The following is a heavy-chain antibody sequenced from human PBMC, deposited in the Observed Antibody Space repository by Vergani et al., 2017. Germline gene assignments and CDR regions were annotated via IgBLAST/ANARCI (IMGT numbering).Heavy chain of an antibody. CDR2: IYYSGST. Sequence: QVQLQESGPGLEKPSETLSLTCTVSGGSISSYYWSWIRQPPGKGLEWIGYIYYSGSTNYNPSLKSRVTISVDTSKNQFSLKLSSVTAADTAVYYCASEDSGSYYPSWGQGTLVTVSS. J-gene: IGHJ5*02. V-gene: IGHV4-59*01. CDR1: GGSISSYY. CDR3: ASEDSGSYYPS. D-gene: IGHD3-10*01.